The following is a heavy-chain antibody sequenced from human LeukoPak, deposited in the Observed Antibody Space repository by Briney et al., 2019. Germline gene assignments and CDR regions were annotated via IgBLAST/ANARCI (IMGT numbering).Heavy chain of an antibody. CDR1: GFTFSSYA. V-gene: IGHV3-30-3*01. CDR3: AQQSEKRAAGTFDY. J-gene: IGHJ4*02. CDR2: ISYDGSNK. D-gene: IGHD6-13*01. Sequence: GRSLRLSCAASGFTFSSYAMHWVRQAPGKGLEWVAVISYDGSNKYYADSVKGRFTISRDNSKNTLYLQMNSLRAEDTAVYYCAQQSEKRAAGTFDYWGQGTLVTVSS.